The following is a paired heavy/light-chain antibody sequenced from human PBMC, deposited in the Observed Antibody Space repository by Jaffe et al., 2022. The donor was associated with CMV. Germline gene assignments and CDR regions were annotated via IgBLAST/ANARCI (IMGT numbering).Heavy chain of an antibody. CDR1: GFSLSAYS. CDR3: ARDYRELHRSFDY. Sequence: EVQLVESGGGLVQPGGSLRLSCAASGFSLSAYSINWVRQAPGKGLEWISYISATSDTIYYADSVKGRFSISRDNAKNSLSLLMNSLRDEDTAIYYCARDYRELHRSFDYWGQGTLVAVSS. J-gene: IGHJ4*02. D-gene: IGHD1-26*01. CDR2: ISATSDTI. V-gene: IGHV3-48*02.
Light chain of an antibody. V-gene: IGLV3-1*01. CDR1: KLGNRY. CDR3: QAWDSSTAV. CDR2: QDT. J-gene: IGLJ2*01. Sequence: SYELTQTPSVSVSPGQTANITCSGDKLGNRYVCWFQQKSGQSPVLVIYQDTKRPSGIPERFSGSNSGNTATLTISGTQTMDEADFYCQAWDSSTAVFGGGTKLTVL.